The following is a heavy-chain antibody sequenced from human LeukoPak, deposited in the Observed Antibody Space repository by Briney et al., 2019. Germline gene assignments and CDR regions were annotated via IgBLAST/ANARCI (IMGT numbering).Heavy chain of an antibody. D-gene: IGHD2-15*01. CDR3: ARDLAVVVVAAYYYYYGMDV. Sequence: GGSLRLSCAASGITFSSYSMNWVRQAPGKGLEWVSSISSSSSYIYYADSVKGRFTISRDNAKNSLYLQMNSLRAEDTAVYYCARDLAVVVVAAYYYYYGMDVWGQGTTVTVSS. V-gene: IGHV3-21*01. J-gene: IGHJ6*02. CDR2: ISSSSSYI. CDR1: GITFSSYS.